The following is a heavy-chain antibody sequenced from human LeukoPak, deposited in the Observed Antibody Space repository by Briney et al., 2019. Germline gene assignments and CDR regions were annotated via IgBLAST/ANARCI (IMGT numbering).Heavy chain of an antibody. CDR2: IYYSGST. Sequence: SETLSLTCTVSGGSISSSSYYWSWVRQPPGKGLEWIGYIYYSGSTNYNPSLKSRVTISVDTSKNQFSLKLNSVTAADTAVYYCARDGKAAAYYYYMDVWGKGTTVTVSS. CDR3: ARDGKAAAYYYYMDV. D-gene: IGHD6-13*01. CDR1: GGSISSSSYY. V-gene: IGHV4-61*01. J-gene: IGHJ6*03.